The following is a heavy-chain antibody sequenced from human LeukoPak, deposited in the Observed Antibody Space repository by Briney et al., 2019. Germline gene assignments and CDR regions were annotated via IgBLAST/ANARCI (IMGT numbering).Heavy chain of an antibody. J-gene: IGHJ3*02. CDR1: GYSISSGYY. CDR2: ISSSGST. CDR3: ARGPYSYDSSGAFDI. D-gene: IGHD3-22*01. Sequence: SETLSLTCSFSGYSISSGYYWSWIRQPAGKGLEWIGRISSSGSTNYNPSLKSRVTISVDTSKNQFSLKLSSVTAADTAVYFCARGPYSYDSSGAFDIWGQGTMVTVSS. V-gene: IGHV4-38-2*02.